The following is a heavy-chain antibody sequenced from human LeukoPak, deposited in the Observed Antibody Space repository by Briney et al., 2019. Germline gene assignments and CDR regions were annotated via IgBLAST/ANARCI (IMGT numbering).Heavy chain of an antibody. CDR1: GLTFSDYY. V-gene: IGHV3-11*04. CDR3: ARRPYSSSWYYFDY. D-gene: IGHD6-13*01. J-gene: IGHJ4*02. Sequence: GGSLRLSCAASGLTFSDYYMSWIRQAPGKGLEWVSYISSSGSSIFYADSVKGRFTISRDNTKNSLYLQMNSLRAEDTAVYYCARRPYSSSWYYFDYWGQGTLVTVSS. CDR2: ISSSGSSI.